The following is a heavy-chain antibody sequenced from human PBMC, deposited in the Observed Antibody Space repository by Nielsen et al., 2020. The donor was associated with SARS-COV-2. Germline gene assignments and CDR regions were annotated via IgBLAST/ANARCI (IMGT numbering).Heavy chain of an antibody. CDR2: INSDGSST. Sequence: WIRQPPGKGLVWVSRINSDGSSTSYADSVKGRFTISRDNAKNTLYLQMNSLRAEDTAVYYCARDPGYCSGGSCYGSRYYFDYWGQGTLVTVSS. CDR3: ARDPGYCSGGSCYGSRYYFDY. J-gene: IGHJ4*02. D-gene: IGHD2-15*01. V-gene: IGHV3-74*01.